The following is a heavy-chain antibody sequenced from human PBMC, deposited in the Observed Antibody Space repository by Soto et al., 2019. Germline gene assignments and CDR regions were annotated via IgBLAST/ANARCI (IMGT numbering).Heavy chain of an antibody. D-gene: IGHD1-26*01. J-gene: IGHJ5*02. CDR1: GFTFSSYG. CDR3: AKDREGAPKRFDP. V-gene: IGHV3-30*18. CDR2: ISYDGTNK. Sequence: GGSLRLSCAASGFTFSSYGMHWVRQTPGKGLEWVAVISYDGTNKYYADSVKGRFTISRDNSKNTLYLQMNSLRAEDTAVYYCAKDREGAPKRFDPWGQGTLVTVSS.